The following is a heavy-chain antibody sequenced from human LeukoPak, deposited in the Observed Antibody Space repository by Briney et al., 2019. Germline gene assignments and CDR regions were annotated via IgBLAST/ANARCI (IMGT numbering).Heavy chain of an antibody. CDR1: GGSISSYY. CDR2: IYYSGST. V-gene: IGHV4-59*01. J-gene: IGHJ6*03. CDR3: ARVSGSSSSRRIYYYYMDV. D-gene: IGHD6-6*01. Sequence: PSETLSLTCTVSGGSISSYYWSWIRQPPGKGLEWIGYIYYSGSTNYNPSLKSRVTISVDTSKNQFSLKLSSVTAADTAVYYCARVSGSSSSRRIYYYYMDVWGKGTTVTVSS.